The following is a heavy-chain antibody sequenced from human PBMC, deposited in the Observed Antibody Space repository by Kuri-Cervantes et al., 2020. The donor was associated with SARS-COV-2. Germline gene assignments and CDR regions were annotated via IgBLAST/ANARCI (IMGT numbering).Heavy chain of an antibody. V-gene: IGHV3-43D*03. CDR2: ITWDGYST. Sequence: GGSLRLSCAASGFSFGDYGMYWVRQAPGKGLEWVSCITWDGYSTFYADSVKARFTISRDSSKNSLYLQMNSLRLEDTALYYCARDQGVNYGDAYMDVWGKGTTVTVSS. D-gene: IGHD4-17*01. CDR1: GFSFGDYG. J-gene: IGHJ6*03. CDR3: ARDQGVNYGDAYMDV.